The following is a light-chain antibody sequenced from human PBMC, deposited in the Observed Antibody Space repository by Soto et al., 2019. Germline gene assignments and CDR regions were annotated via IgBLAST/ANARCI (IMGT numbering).Light chain of an antibody. CDR3: QQRSNWSLFT. CDR1: QSVSSY. V-gene: IGKV3-11*01. Sequence: EIVLTQSPATLSLSPGERATLSCRASQSVSSYLAWYQQKPGQAPRLLIYDACNRATGIPARFSGSGSGTDFTLTISSLEPEDFAVYYCQQRSNWSLFTFGPGTKVDIK. J-gene: IGKJ3*01. CDR2: DAC.